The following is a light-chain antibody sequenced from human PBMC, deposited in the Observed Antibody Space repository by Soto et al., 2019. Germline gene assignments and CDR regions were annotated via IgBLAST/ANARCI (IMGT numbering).Light chain of an antibody. J-gene: IGKJ4*01. CDR3: QQRTIWPPT. Sequence: VVLTQSPVTLSFSPGERATLSCRASLSIGTYLTWYQQKPGQAPRLLIYDAISRATGIPARFNGSGSGTDFTLTISSLEPGDIAVYYCQQRTIWPPTFGGGTKLEIK. CDR1: LSIGTY. CDR2: DAI. V-gene: IGKV3-11*01.